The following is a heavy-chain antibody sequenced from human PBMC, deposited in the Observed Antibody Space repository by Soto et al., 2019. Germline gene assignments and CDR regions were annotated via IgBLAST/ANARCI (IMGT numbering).Heavy chain of an antibody. CDR3: ARGRFNAFGI. Sequence: QVQLQQSGPGLVKPSQTLSLTCAISGDSVSSNSVAWNWIRQSPSRGLEWLGSTYYRSKWYNDYGVTVKGRITINPDTSKNQFSLQMNSVTPEDTAVYYCARGRFNAFGIWGQGTMVTVSS. J-gene: IGHJ3*02. V-gene: IGHV6-1*01. CDR1: GDSVSSNSVA. CDR2: TYYRSKWYN. D-gene: IGHD3-3*01.